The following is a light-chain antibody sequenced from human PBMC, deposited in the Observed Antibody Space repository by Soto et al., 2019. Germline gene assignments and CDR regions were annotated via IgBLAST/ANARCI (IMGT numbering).Light chain of an antibody. J-gene: IGLJ2*01. V-gene: IGLV2-14*01. CDR1: SSDVGGYHY. CDR3: SSYTSSSAVV. Sequence: QSVLTQPASVSGSPGQSITISCTGTSSDVGGYHYVSWYQHHPGKAPKLMIYEVSNRPSGVSNRFSGSKSANTASLTISGLHAEDEADYYCSSYTSSSAVVFGGGTKVTVL. CDR2: EVS.